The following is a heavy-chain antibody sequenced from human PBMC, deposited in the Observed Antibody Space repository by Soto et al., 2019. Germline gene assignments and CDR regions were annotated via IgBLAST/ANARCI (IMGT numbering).Heavy chain of an antibody. CDR3: ARGGASIYGPQYD. Sequence: EVQLVESGGGLVQPGGSLRLSCATSGFSFSGYWIHGVRQAPGKGRVWVSHINGDGSSTNYSDSVKGRFTISRDYAKNTLYLQMNSLRVEDTALYYCARGGASIYGPQYDWGQGTLVTVSS. CDR1: GFSFSGYW. V-gene: IGHV3-74*01. J-gene: IGHJ4*02. CDR2: INGDGSST. D-gene: IGHD3-3*02.